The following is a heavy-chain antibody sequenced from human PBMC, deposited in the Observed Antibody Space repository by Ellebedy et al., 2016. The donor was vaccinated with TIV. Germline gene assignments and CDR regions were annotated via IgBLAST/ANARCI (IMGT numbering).Heavy chain of an antibody. CDR2: ISSSGTAI. V-gene: IGHV3-48*04. J-gene: IGHJ4*02. D-gene: IGHD6-13*01. CDR3: ARGAYNSSPDF. Sequence: GGSLRLXCAASGFTFRTYGLNWVRQAPGKGLAWLSYISSSGTAIHYADSVKGRFTISRDNGKSSLYLQMNSLRTDDTAVYYCARGAYNSSPDFWGQGTLVTVSS. CDR1: GFTFRTYG.